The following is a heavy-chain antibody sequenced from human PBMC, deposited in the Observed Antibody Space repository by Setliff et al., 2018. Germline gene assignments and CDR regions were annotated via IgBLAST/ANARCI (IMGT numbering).Heavy chain of an antibody. CDR2: ISYDGSKT. D-gene: IGHD3-3*01. CDR3: AKDGAITIFGVVTSSPY. J-gene: IGHJ4*02. CDR1: GCTFSSYA. Sequence: PGGSLRLSCAASGCTFSSYAMHWGRQAPGKGLEWVAVISYDGSKTYYADSVKGRFTISRDNSKNTLYLKMNSLTADDAALYYCAKDGAITIFGVVTSSPYWGQGTLVTVSS. V-gene: IGHV3-30*04.